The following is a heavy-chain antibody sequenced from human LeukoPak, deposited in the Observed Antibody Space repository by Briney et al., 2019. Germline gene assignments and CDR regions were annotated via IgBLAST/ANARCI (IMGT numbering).Heavy chain of an antibody. D-gene: IGHD3-3*01. CDR3: ARTHYDFWSGYYRPDYYYYMDV. V-gene: IGHV1-18*01. CDR2: ISAYSGNT. J-gene: IGHJ6*03. CDR1: GYTFTSYG. Sequence: GAAVKISCKTSGYTFTSYGISWVRQAPGQGLEWMGGISAYSGNTNYAQKLQGRVTMTTDTSTSTAYMELRSLRSHDTAVYYCARTHYDFWSGYYRPDYYYYMDVWGKGTTVTVSS.